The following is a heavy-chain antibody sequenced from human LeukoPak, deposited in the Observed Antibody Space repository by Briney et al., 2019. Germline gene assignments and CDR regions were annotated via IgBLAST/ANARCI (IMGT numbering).Heavy chain of an antibody. CDR3: ARASGSYYVLVY. V-gene: IGHV1-46*01. CDR1: GYTFTSYY. D-gene: IGHD1-26*01. CDR2: INPSGGST. J-gene: IGHJ4*02. Sequence: ASVKVSCKASGYTFTSYYMHWVRQAPGQGLEWMGIINPSGGSTSYAQKFQGRVTMTRDMATSTVYMELSSLRSEDTAVYYCARASGSYYVLVYWGQGTLVTVSS.